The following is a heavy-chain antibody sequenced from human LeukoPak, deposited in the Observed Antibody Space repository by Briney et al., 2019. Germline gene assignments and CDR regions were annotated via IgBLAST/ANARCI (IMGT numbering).Heavy chain of an antibody. J-gene: IGHJ4*02. CDR1: GYTFTGYY. CDR3: ARERNYYDSSGYYL. CDR2: INPNSGGT. Sequence: GASVKVSCKASGYTFTGYYMHWVRQAPGQGLEWMGWINPNSGGTNYARKFQGRVTMTRDTSISTAYMELSRLRSDDTAVYYCARERNYYDSSGYYLWGQGTLVTVSS. V-gene: IGHV1-2*02. D-gene: IGHD3-22*01.